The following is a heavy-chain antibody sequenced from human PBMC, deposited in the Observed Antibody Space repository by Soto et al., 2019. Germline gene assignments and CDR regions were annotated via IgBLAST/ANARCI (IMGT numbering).Heavy chain of an antibody. Sequence: PSETLSLTCIVSGGSIISSSYYWGWIRQPPGKGLEWIGFIYYSENTYYNPSLKSRVSISVDTSKNQFSLKVSSVTAADTAVYYCAKLAGYYSGNSCHGDYAMDVWGQGTTVTVSS. CDR2: IYYSENT. CDR3: AKLAGYYSGNSCHGDYAMDV. CDR1: GGSIISSSYY. J-gene: IGHJ6*02. D-gene: IGHD2-2*01. V-gene: IGHV4-39*01.